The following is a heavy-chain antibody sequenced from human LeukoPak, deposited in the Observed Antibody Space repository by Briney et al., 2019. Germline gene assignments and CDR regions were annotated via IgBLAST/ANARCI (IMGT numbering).Heavy chain of an antibody. CDR2: IYYSGST. CDR3: ARDSEIAAAGTWFDP. D-gene: IGHD6-13*01. V-gene: IGHV4-39*07. Sequence: SETLSLTCTVSGGSISSSSFHWDWSRQPPGMGLEWIGSIYYSGSTYYNPSLKSRVTISVDTSKNQFSLKLSSVTAADTAVYYRARDSEIAAAGTWFDPWGQGTLVTVSS. CDR1: GGSISSSSFH. J-gene: IGHJ5*02.